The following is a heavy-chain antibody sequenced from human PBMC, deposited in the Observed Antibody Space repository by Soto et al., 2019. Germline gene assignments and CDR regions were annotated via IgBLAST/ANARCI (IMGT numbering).Heavy chain of an antibody. J-gene: IGHJ5*02. CDR2: IYYIGGS. CDR1: GGSISSGGYS. V-gene: IGHV4-30-2*05. D-gene: IGHD1-20*01. Sequence: PSEILSLTCAVSGGSISSGGYSWSWIRQPPGKGLEWIGSIYYIGGSDYNPSLKSRMNISSDTSKNQFSLNLSSVTAADTAIYYCARALITAHGVWFDPWGQGTLVPVSS. CDR3: ARALITAHGVWFDP.